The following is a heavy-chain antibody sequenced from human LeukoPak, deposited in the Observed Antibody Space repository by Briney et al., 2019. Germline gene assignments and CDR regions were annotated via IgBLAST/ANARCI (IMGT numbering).Heavy chain of an antibody. J-gene: IGHJ4*02. V-gene: IGHV3-48*02. CDR3: ARETLRGYDYFDY. D-gene: IGHD5-12*01. Sequence: PGGSLRLSCAASGFTFSSYSMNWVRQAPGKGLEWVSYISSSSSTIYYADSVKGRLTISRDNAKNSLYLQMNSLRDEDTAVYYCARETLRGYDYFDYWGQGTLVTVSS. CDR2: ISSSSSTI. CDR1: GFTFSSYS.